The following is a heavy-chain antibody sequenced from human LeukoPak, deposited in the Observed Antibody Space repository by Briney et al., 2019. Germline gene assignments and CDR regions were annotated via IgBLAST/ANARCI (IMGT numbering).Heavy chain of an antibody. CDR2: IRSKANSYAT. Sequence: GGSLRLSCAASGFTFSGSAMHWVRQASGKGLEWVGRIRSKANSYATVYAASVKGRFTISRDDSKNTAYLQMNSLKTEDTAVYYCTRLDYYYYYGIDVWGQGTTVTVSS. CDR1: GFTFSGSA. J-gene: IGHJ6*02. V-gene: IGHV3-73*01. CDR3: TRLDYYYYYGIDV.